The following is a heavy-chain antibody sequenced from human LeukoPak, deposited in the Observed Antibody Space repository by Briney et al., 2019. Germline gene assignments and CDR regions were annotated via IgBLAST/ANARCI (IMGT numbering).Heavy chain of an antibody. CDR2: IYYSGST. D-gene: IGHD2-2*01. V-gene: IGHV4-59*01. Sequence: PSETLSLTCTVSGVSISSYYWSWIRQPPGKGLEWIGYIYYSGSTNYNPSLKSRVTISVDTSKNQFSLKLSSVTAADTAVYYCARFGVPAAIFDYWGQGTLVTVSS. J-gene: IGHJ4*02. CDR1: GVSISSYY. CDR3: ARFGVPAAIFDY.